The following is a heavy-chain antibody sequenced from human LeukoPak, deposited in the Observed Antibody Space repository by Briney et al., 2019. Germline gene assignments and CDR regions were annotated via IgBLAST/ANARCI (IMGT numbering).Heavy chain of an antibody. D-gene: IGHD5-24*01. J-gene: IGHJ4*02. CDR1: GFTFSSYS. V-gene: IGHV3-48*04. CDR2: ISSSSSTI. CDR3: ARDRVEMATIYDY. Sequence: GGSLRLSCAASGFTFSSYSMNWVRQAPGKGLEWVSYISSSSSTIYYADSVKGRFTISRDNAKNSLYLQMNSLRAEDTALYYCARDRVEMATIYDYRGQGTLVTVSS.